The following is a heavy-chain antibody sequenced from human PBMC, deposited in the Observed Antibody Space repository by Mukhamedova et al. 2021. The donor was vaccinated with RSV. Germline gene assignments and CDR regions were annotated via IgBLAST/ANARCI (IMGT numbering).Heavy chain of an antibody. V-gene: IGHV4-39*07. CDR3: AREKGGEGPKSDY. CDR2: IYYSGST. D-gene: IGHD3-10*01. J-gene: IGHJ4*02. Sequence: GGIRQPPGKGLEWIGSIYYSGSTYYNPSLKSRVTISVDTSKNQFSLKLSSVTAADTAVYYCAREKGGEGPKSDYWGQGTLVTVS.